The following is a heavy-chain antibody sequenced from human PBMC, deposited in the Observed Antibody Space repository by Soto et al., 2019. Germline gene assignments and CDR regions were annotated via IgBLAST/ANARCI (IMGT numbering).Heavy chain of an antibody. J-gene: IGHJ6*02. D-gene: IGHD6-6*01. CDR3: AKEGSSSSTYYGMDV. CDR2: ISGSGGST. Sequence: EVQLLESGGGLVQPGGSLRLSCAASGFTFSSYDMSWVRQAPGKGLEWVSAISGSGGSTNYADSVKGRFTISRDNSKNTLYLQMNSLRAEDTAVYYCAKEGSSSSTYYGMDVWGQGTTVTVSS. V-gene: IGHV3-23*01. CDR1: GFTFSSYD.